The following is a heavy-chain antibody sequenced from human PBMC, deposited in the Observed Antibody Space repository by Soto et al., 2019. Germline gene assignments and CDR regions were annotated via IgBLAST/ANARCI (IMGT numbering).Heavy chain of an antibody. D-gene: IGHD2-2*02. CDR3: AMEYCSSTSCYRDY. J-gene: IGHJ4*02. CDR1: GYTFTSYS. V-gene: IGHV1-3*01. CDR2: INAGNGNT. Sequence: ASVKVSCKASGYTFTSYSMHWVRQAPGQRLEWMGWINAGNGNTKYSQKFQGRVTVTRDTSASTAYMELSSLRSEDTALYYCAMEYCSSTSCYRDYWGQGTLVTVSS.